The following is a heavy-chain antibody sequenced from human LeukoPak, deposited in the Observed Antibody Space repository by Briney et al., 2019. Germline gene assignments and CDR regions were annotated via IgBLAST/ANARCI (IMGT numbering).Heavy chain of an antibody. J-gene: IGHJ3*02. Sequence: PSETLSLTCTVSGGSISSSSYYWGWIRQPPGKGLEWIGSIYYSGSTYYNPSLKSRVTIPVDTSKNQFSLKLSSVTAADTAVYYCARDDPDHLSEPVTYAFDIWGQGTMVTVSS. CDR1: GGSISSSSYY. D-gene: IGHD3-16*01. CDR3: ARDDPDHLSEPVTYAFDI. V-gene: IGHV4-39*07. CDR2: IYYSGST.